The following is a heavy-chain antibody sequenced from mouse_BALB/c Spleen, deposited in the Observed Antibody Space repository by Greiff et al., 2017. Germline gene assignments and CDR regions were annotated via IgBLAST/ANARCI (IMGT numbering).Heavy chain of an antibody. D-gene: IGHD4-1*01. CDR2: IDPENGNT. CDR1: GFNIKDYY. J-gene: IGHJ2*01. V-gene: IGHV14-1*02. Sequence: VQLKQSGAELVRPGALVKLSCKASGFNIKDYYMHWVKQRPEQGLEWIGWIDPENGNTIYDPKFQGKASITADTSSNTAYLQLSSLTSEDTAVYYCARSPELGRGYWGQGTTLTVSS. CDR3: ARSPELGRGY.